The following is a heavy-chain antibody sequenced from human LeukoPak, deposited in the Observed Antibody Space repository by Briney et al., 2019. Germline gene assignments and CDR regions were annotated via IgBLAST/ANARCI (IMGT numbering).Heavy chain of an antibody. CDR3: ARERHSYYYMDV. J-gene: IGHJ6*03. Sequence: GGSLRLSCAASDFTFNTYDRNWVRQAPGKGLEWVSSISSSSSYIYYADSVKGRFTISRDNAKNSLYLQMNSLRAEDTSIYYCARERHSYYYMDVWGKGTTVTVSS. CDR2: ISSSSSYI. V-gene: IGHV3-21*01. CDR1: DFTFNTYD.